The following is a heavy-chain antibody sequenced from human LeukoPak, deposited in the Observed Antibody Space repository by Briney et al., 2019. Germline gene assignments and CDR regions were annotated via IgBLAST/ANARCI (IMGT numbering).Heavy chain of an antibody. Sequence: ASVKVSCKASGYTFTSYGISWVRQAPGQGLEWMGGIIPIFGTANYAQKFQGRVTITADESTSTAYMELSSLRSEDTAVYYCARVGARNYDFWSGYEFIDWFDPWGQGTLVTVSS. CDR1: GYTFTSYG. CDR2: IIPIFGTA. V-gene: IGHV1-69*13. CDR3: ARVGARNYDFWSGYEFIDWFDP. D-gene: IGHD3-3*01. J-gene: IGHJ5*02.